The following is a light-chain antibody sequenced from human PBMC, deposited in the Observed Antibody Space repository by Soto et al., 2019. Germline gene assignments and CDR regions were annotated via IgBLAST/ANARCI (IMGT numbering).Light chain of an antibody. CDR1: SSDVGSYNL. CDR3: CSYAGSSTNV. Sequence: QSVLTQPASVSGSPGQSITISCTGTSSDVGSYNLVSWYRQHPGKAPKLMIYEGSKRPSGVSNRFSGSKSGNTASLTISGLQAEDEADYYCCSYAGSSTNVFGTGTRSPS. CDR2: EGS. J-gene: IGLJ1*01. V-gene: IGLV2-23*01.